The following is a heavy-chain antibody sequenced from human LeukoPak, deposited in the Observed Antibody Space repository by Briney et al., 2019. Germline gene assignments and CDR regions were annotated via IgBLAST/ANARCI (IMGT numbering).Heavy chain of an antibody. CDR1: GFTFSRYA. Sequence: PGGSLRLSCAASGFTFSRYAMSWVRQAPGKGLEWVSAISGSGGSTYYADSVKGRFTISRDNSMNTLYLQMNSLRAEDTAVYYCAKEERYYDILTGYSSYGMDVWGQGTTVTVSS. J-gene: IGHJ6*02. CDR2: ISGSGGST. V-gene: IGHV3-23*01. D-gene: IGHD3-9*01. CDR3: AKEERYYDILTGYSSYGMDV.